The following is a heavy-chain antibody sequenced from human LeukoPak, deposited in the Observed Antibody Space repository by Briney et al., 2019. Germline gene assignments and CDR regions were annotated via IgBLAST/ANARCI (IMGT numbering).Heavy chain of an antibody. J-gene: IGHJ4*02. CDR2: ISSSGSTI. D-gene: IGHD1-26*01. V-gene: IGHV3-11*04. CDR1: GFTFSDYY. Sequence: KAGGSLRLSCAASGFTFSDYYMSWIRQAPGKGLEWVSYISSSGSTIYYADSVKGRFTISRDNAKNTLYLQMNSLRAEDTAVYYCARDEVGVGATHDYWGQGTLVTVSS. CDR3: ARDEVGVGATHDY.